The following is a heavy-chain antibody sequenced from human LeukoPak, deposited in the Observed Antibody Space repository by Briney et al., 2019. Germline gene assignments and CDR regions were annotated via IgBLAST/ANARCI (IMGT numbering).Heavy chain of an antibody. CDR2: ITWNSGDI. CDR1: GFTFDDYA. CDR3: AKGDRNGWYFDY. D-gene: IGHD6-19*01. V-gene: IGHV3-9*01. J-gene: IGHJ4*02. Sequence: GGSLRLSCAASGFTFDDYAMYWVRQAPGKGLEWVSSITWNSGDIGYADSVKGRFTISRDNARKSLYLQMNSLRAVDTALYHCAKGDRNGWYFDYWGLGTLVTVSS.